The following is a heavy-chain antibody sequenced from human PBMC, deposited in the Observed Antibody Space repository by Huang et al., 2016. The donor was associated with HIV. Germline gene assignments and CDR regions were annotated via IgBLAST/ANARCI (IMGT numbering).Heavy chain of an antibody. CDR1: GFIFNDFA. D-gene: IGHD2-21*02. V-gene: IGHV3-49*03. J-gene: IGHJ6*03. Sequence: QLVESGGDSVQSGRSLRLSGRGSGFIFNDFAINWFRQSPGKGLEWIRFVRSKAFGGASQSAPSVKDRFTVSRDEAKNVAFLQMDNLQVDDTAIYYCSPSGDDYFYFYMDVWGNGTTVIVS. CDR3: SPSGDDYFYFYMDV. CDR2: VRSKAFGGAS.